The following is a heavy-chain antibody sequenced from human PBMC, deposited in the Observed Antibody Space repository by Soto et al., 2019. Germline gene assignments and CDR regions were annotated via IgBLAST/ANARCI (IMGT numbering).Heavy chain of an antibody. CDR2: IYYSGST. Sequence: QVQLQESGPGLVKPSETLSLTCTVSGGSVSSGSYYWSWIRQPPGKGLEWIGYIYYSGSTNYNPALTRRVTISVDTSKNQFSLKLSSVTAADTAVYYCAREIVGATLFDYWGQGTLVTVSS. D-gene: IGHD1-26*01. J-gene: IGHJ4*02. CDR1: GGSVSSGSYY. V-gene: IGHV4-61*01. CDR3: AREIVGATLFDY.